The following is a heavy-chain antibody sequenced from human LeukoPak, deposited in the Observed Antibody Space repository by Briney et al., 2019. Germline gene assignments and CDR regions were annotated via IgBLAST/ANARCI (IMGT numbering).Heavy chain of an antibody. V-gene: IGHV1-18*01. Sequence: ASVKVSCKASGYTFTSYGISWVRQAPGQGLEWMGWISTYNGNTNYAREFQGRVTMTTDTSTSTAYMELRSLRSDDTAVYYCARDDCTSASCYLDYWGQGTLVTVSS. D-gene: IGHD2-2*01. J-gene: IGHJ4*02. CDR3: ARDDCTSASCYLDY. CDR2: ISTYNGNT. CDR1: GYTFTSYG.